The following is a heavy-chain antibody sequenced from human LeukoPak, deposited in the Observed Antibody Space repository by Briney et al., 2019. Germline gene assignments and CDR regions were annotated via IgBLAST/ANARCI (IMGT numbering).Heavy chain of an antibody. Sequence: GASVKVSCKVSGYTLTELSMHWVRQAPGKGLEWMGGFDPEDGETIYAQKFQGRITMTVDTSTATAYMELSSLRSEDTAVYYCATEPIAAAGIEYYFDYWGQGTLVTVSS. D-gene: IGHD6-13*01. CDR2: FDPEDGET. J-gene: IGHJ4*02. CDR3: ATEPIAAAGIEYYFDY. CDR1: GYTLTELS. V-gene: IGHV1-24*01.